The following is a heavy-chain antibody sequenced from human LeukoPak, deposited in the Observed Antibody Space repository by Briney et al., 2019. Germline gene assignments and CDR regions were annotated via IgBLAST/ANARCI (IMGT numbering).Heavy chain of an antibody. CDR1: GFTFSSYD. Sequence: GSLRLSCAASGFTFSSYDMNWVRQAPGKGLEWVSAISGGGGTKYYADFVKGRFTISRDNSKNTLCLQMNSLRAEDTALYYCASAGIIGNTYYMDVWGKGTTVTVSS. CDR3: ASAGIIGNTYYMDV. V-gene: IGHV3-23*01. J-gene: IGHJ6*03. D-gene: IGHD3-10*01. CDR2: ISGGGGTK.